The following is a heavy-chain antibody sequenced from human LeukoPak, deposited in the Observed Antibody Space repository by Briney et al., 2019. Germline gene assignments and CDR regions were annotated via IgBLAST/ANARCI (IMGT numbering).Heavy chain of an antibody. D-gene: IGHD5-18*01. CDR1: GFPFSSYE. CDR2: ISSSGSTI. CDR3: ARAPGGYSYGTPNFDY. J-gene: IGHJ4*02. Sequence: SGGSLRLSCAASGFPFSSYEMNWVRQASGKGLEWVSYISSSGSTIYYADSVKGRFTISRDNAKNSLYLQMNSLRAEDTAVYYCARAPGGYSYGTPNFDYWGQGTLVTVSS. V-gene: IGHV3-48*03.